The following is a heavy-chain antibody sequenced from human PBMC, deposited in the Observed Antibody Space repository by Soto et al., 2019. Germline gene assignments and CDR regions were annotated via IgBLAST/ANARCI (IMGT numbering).Heavy chain of an antibody. Sequence: ASVKVSCKASGYTFTGYYMHWGRQAPGQGLEWMGWINPNSGGTNYAQKFQGRVTMTRDTSISTAYMELSRLRSDDTAVYYCARVPTPGYCSSTSCPNYYYYGMDVWGQGTTVTVSS. V-gene: IGHV1-2*02. J-gene: IGHJ6*02. D-gene: IGHD2-2*01. CDR1: GYTFTGYY. CDR2: INPNSGGT. CDR3: ARVPTPGYCSSTSCPNYYYYGMDV.